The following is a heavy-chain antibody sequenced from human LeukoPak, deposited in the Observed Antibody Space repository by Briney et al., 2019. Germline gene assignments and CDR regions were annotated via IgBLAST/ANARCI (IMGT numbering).Heavy chain of an antibody. V-gene: IGHV3-48*01. CDR3: ARDPSGWYGGGFDY. Sequence: GGSLRLSXAASGFTFSSYSMNWVRQAPGKGLEWVSYISSSSSTIYYADSVKGRFTISRDNAKNSLYLQMNSLRAEDTAVYYCARDPSGWYGGGFDYWGQGTLVTVSS. D-gene: IGHD6-19*01. CDR2: ISSSSSTI. CDR1: GFTFSSYS. J-gene: IGHJ4*02.